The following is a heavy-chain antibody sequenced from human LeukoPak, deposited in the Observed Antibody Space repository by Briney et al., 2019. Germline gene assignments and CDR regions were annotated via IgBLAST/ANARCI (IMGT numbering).Heavy chain of an antibody. CDR1: GGSISSGDYY. D-gene: IGHD3-22*01. Sequence: SQTLSLTCTVSGGSISSGDYYWSWIRQPPRKGLEWIGYIYYSGSTYYNPSLKSRVTISVDTSKNQFSLKLSSVTAADTAVYYCARDHYYDSSGYYYGMDVWGQGTTVTVSS. J-gene: IGHJ6*02. CDR3: ARDHYYDSSGYYYGMDV. CDR2: IYYSGST. V-gene: IGHV4-30-4*01.